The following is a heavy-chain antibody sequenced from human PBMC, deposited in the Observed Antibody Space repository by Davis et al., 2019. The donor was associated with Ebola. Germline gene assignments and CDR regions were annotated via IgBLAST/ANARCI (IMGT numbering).Heavy chain of an antibody. CDR3: AKGSVARVVAVGFDS. D-gene: IGHD4-23*01. CDR2: FSWKSGSI. J-gene: IGHJ4*02. CDR1: GFTFSSYW. V-gene: IGHV3-9*01. Sequence: PGGSLRLSCAASGFTFSSYWMSWVRQAPGKGLEWVSGFSWKSGSIGYADSVEGRFTISRDNAKNSLYLQMNSLRAEDTALYYCAKGSVARVVAVGFDSWGQGTLVTVSS.